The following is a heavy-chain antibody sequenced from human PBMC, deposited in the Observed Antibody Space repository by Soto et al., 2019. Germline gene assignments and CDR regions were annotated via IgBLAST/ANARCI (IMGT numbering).Heavy chain of an antibody. V-gene: IGHV4-39*01. CDR3: ARHDIVLMVYDYYFDY. CDR1: GGSISSSSYY. J-gene: IGHJ4*02. CDR2: IYYSGST. Sequence: LSLTCTVSGGSISSSSYYWGWIRQPPGKGLEWIGSIYYSGSTYYNPSLKSRVTISVDTSKNQFSLKLSSVTAADTAVYYCARHDIVLMVYDYYFDYWGQGTRVTVSS. D-gene: IGHD2-8*01.